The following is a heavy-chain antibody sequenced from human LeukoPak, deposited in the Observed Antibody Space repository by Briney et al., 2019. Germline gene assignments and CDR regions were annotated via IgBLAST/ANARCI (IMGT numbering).Heavy chain of an antibody. V-gene: IGHV4-39*07. D-gene: IGHD5-12*01. CDR3: AREPRAYSGYDPYYFDD. J-gene: IGHJ4*02. CDR2: IYYSGST. CDR1: GGSLSSSDIYY. Sequence: SETLSLTCTVSGGSLSSSDIYYWAWIRQSPGKGLEWIATIYYSGSTYYNPSLKSRVTMSVDTSNNQFSLKLSSVTAADTAVYYCAREPRAYSGYDPYYFDDWGQGTLVTVSS.